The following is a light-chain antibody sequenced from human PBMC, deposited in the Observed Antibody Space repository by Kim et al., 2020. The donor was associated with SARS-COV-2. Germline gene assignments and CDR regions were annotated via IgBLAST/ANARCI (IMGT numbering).Light chain of an antibody. V-gene: IGKV4-1*01. J-gene: IGKJ1*01. CDR2: WAS. Sequence: DIVMTQSPDSLAVSLGVRATINCKSSQTILYSSNNKNYLAWYQQKPGQPPKLLISWASTRDSGAPGRFRGSGSGTDFTLTIDSLQAEDVAVYFCQQYYTLPRTFGQGTKVDIK. CDR1: QTILYSSNNKNY. CDR3: QQYYTLPRT.